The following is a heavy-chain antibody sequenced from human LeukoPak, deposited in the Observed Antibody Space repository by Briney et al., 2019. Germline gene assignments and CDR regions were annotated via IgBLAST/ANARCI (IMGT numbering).Heavy chain of an antibody. CDR2: IYHSGSI. CDR1: GGSISSSHW. D-gene: IGHD6-13*01. V-gene: IGHV4-4*02. CDR3: ASLYGSSWPPFDY. J-gene: IGHJ4*02. Sequence: PSGTLSLTCTVSGGSISSSHWWGWVRQPPEKGLEWIGEIYHSGSINYNPSLKSRVTISIDKSKNQFSLKLSSLTAADTAVYYCASLYGSSWPPFDYWGQGTLVTVSS.